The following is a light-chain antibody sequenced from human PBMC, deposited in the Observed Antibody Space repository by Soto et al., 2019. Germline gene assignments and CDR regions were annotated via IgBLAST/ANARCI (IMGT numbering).Light chain of an antibody. Sequence: DIQMTQSPSTLSGSVGDRVTITCRASQTFSSWLAWYQQKPGKAPKLLIYKASTLKSGVPSRFSGSGSGTEFTLAISSLQPEDFATYYCQQLSSHPLTFGGGTKVDIK. J-gene: IGKJ4*01. CDR1: QTFSSW. CDR2: KAS. CDR3: QQLSSHPLT. V-gene: IGKV1-5*03.